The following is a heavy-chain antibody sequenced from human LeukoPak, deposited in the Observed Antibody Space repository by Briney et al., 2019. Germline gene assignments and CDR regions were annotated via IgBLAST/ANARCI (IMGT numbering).Heavy chain of an antibody. CDR3: ARRAEQWLGYYFDY. CDR1: DGSISSSSYY. V-gene: IGHV4-39*01. CDR2: IYYSGST. D-gene: IGHD6-19*01. J-gene: IGHJ4*02. Sequence: PSETLSLTCTVSDGSISSSSYYWGWIRQPPGKGLEWIGSIYYSGSTYYNPSLKSRVTISVDTSKNQFSLKLSSVTAADTAVYYCARRAEQWLGYYFDYWGQGTLVTVSS.